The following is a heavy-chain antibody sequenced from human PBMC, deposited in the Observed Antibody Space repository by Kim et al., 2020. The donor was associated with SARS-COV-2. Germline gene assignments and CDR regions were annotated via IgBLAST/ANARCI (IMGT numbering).Heavy chain of an antibody. J-gene: IGHJ4*02. Sequence: DSVKGRFTISRDNAKNSLYLQMNSLRAEDTAVYYCAREGTYDSSGYSFDYWGQGTLVTVSS. CDR3: AREGTYDSSGYSFDY. V-gene: IGHV3-7*03. D-gene: IGHD3-22*01.